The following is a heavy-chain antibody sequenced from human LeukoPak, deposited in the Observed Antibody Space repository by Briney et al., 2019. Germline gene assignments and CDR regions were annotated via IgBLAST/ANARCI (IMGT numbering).Heavy chain of an antibody. D-gene: IGHD4-23*01. V-gene: IGHV3-33*01. CDR1: GFTFSSYG. J-gene: IGHJ4*02. CDR3: AINNYGGNSWDY. CDR2: IWYDGSNK. Sequence: PGRSLRLSCAASGFTFSSYGMHWVRQAPGKGLEWVAVIWYDGSNKYYADSVKGRFTISRDNSKNTLYLQMNSLRAEDTAVYYCAINNYGGNSWDYWGQGTLVTVSS.